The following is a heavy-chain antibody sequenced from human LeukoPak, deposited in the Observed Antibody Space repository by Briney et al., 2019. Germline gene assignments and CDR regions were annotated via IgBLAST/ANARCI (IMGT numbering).Heavy chain of an antibody. Sequence: PGGSLRLSCAASGFTFDSHAMSWVRQAPGKGLEWVSAVSGSGGSTYYTDSVNGRFTISRDNSKNTVYLQLNSLRGEDTAVYYCAKRSSSHSSGYLGSIDHWGQGTLVTVSS. D-gene: IGHD3-22*01. CDR3: AKRSSSHSSGYLGSIDH. CDR1: GFTFDSHA. J-gene: IGHJ4*02. CDR2: VSGSGGST. V-gene: IGHV3-23*01.